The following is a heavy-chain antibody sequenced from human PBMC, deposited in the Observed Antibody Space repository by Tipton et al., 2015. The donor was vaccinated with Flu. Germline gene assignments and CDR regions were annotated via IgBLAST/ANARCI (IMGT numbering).Heavy chain of an antibody. D-gene: IGHD6-13*01. Sequence: SLRLSCAASGFTFSSFEMNWLSQATGKGLEWVSYISRSGSAIYYADSVKGRFTISRDNAKNSLYLQRNSLRAEDTAVYYCARGRTIADPNALDIWGQGTIITVSS. CDR1: GFTFSSFE. V-gene: IGHV3-48*03. CDR2: ISRSGSAI. CDR3: ARGRTIADPNALDI. J-gene: IGHJ3*02.